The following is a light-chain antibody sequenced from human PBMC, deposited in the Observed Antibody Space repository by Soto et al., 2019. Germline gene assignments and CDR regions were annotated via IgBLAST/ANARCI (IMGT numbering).Light chain of an antibody. CDR1: QSISSY. V-gene: IGKV1-39*01. Sequence: DLQMTQSPSSLSASVGDRVTITCRASQSISSYLNWYQQKPGKAPKLLIYAASSLQSGVPSRFSGSGSGTDFTLTISNLQPEDFATYYCQQSYNTPPAFGQGTRLEIK. CDR2: AAS. J-gene: IGKJ5*01. CDR3: QQSYNTPPA.